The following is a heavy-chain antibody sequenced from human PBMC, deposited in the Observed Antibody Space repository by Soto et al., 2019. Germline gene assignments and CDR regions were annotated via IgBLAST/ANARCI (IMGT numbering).Heavy chain of an antibody. CDR3: ARSKIFETILDY. V-gene: IGHV4-59*01. J-gene: IGHJ4*02. Sequence: SETLSLTCTVSGGSISSYYWSWIRQPPGKGLEWIGYIYYSGSTNYNPSLKSRVTISVDTSKNQFSLKLSSVTAADTVVYYCARSKIFETILDYWGQGTLVTVSS. D-gene: IGHD3-3*01. CDR1: GGSISSYY. CDR2: IYYSGST.